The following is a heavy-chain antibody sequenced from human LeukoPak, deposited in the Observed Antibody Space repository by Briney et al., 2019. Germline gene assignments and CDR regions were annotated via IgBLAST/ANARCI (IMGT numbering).Heavy chain of an antibody. V-gene: IGHV3-11*01. CDR2: ISGSGTTM. CDR1: GFTFSDYY. D-gene: IGHD3-10*01. J-gene: IGHJ4*02. Sequence: GGSLRLSCAASGFTFSDYYMSWIRQTPGKGPEWVSYISGSGTTMEYAKSVKGRFTISRDNSKNTLYLQMNSLRAEDTALYYCAKFFLPYLAGGTGSRWGQGTLVTVSS. CDR3: AKFFLPYLAGGTGSR.